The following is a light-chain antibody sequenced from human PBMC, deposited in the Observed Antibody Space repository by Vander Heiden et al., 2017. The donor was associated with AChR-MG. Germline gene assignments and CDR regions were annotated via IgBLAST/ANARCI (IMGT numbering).Light chain of an antibody. CDR1: SSNIEGNY. J-gene: IGLJ1*01. V-gene: IGLV1-47*01. Sequence: QTLPTHSPSASASPGQRVTSTCSGSSSNIEGNYVYWYQQLPGPAPKPLIYRNDPRPSEVPGRFSGSKSGSSASLPISGLRSEDEADYYCAAWDDSLSAHYVFGTGTKVTVL. CDR3: AAWDDSLSAHYV. CDR2: RND.